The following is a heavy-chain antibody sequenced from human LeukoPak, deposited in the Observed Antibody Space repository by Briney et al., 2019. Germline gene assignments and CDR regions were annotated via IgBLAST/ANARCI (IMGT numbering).Heavy chain of an antibody. CDR1: GYTFTSYA. CDR2: INTNTGNP. D-gene: IGHD2-15*01. Sequence: ASVKVSCKASGYTFTSYAMNWVRQAPGQGLEWMGWINTNTGNPTYAQGFTGRFVFSLDTSVSTAYLQISSLKAEDTAVYYCAREPITWGVVVVAAQDAFDIWGQGTMVTVSS. J-gene: IGHJ3*02. V-gene: IGHV7-4-1*02. CDR3: AREPITWGVVVVAAQDAFDI.